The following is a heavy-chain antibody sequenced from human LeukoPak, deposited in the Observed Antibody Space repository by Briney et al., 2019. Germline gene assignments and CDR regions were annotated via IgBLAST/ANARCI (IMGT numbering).Heavy chain of an antibody. J-gene: IGHJ4*02. Sequence: SETLSLTCTVSGGSISSYYWSWIRQPPGKGLEWIGYISYSGYTNYNPSLKSRVTISVDRSKNQFSLKLSSVTAADTAVYYCARHAGNYDSSGYYPIDYWGQGTLVTVSS. CDR2: ISYSGYT. CDR3: ARHAGNYDSSGYYPIDY. CDR1: GGSISSYY. V-gene: IGHV4-59*08. D-gene: IGHD3-22*01.